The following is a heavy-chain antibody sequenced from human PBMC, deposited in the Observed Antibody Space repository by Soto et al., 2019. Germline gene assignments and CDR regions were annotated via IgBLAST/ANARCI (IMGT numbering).Heavy chain of an antibody. CDR3: ARQKAAVTHAFDL. D-gene: IGHD4-17*01. CDR2: LDPSDSFT. CDR1: GYTFTNYW. V-gene: IGHV5-10-1*01. J-gene: IGHJ3*01. Sequence: GASLKISCKGSGYTFTNYWISWVRQTPGKGLEWLGRLDPSDSFTSHSPAFQGHVTISSDKSISTTYLQWNSLKASDTAMYYCARQKAAVTHAFDLWGQGTMVTVSS.